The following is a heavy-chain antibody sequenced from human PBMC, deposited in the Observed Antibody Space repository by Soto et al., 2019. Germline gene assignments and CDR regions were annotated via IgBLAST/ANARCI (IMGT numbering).Heavy chain of an antibody. CDR1: GYTFTSYG. CDR3: ASDWVGIEY. V-gene: IGHV1-18*01. D-gene: IGHD1-26*01. Sequence: QVQLVQSGAEVKKPGASVKVSCKASGYTFTSYGISWVRQAPGQGLEWVGWINPYNGNTNYAQKLQGRVTLTTDTSTKTAYMGPMSQRSDDTAAYSCASDWVGIEYWDQGTLVTVSS. J-gene: IGHJ4*02. CDR2: INPYNGNT.